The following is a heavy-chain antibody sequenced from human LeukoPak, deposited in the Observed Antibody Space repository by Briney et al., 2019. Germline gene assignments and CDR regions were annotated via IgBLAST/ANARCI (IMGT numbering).Heavy chain of an antibody. V-gene: IGHV3-21*01. Sequence: GGSLRLSCAASGFTFSSFNMNWVRQAPGKAMEWVSSITSSGTHIFYADSVRGRFTISRDNAKNSLYLQMNSLRAEDTAVYYCARAATMKGWFDPWGQGTLVTVSS. CDR3: ARAATMKGWFDP. J-gene: IGHJ5*02. D-gene: IGHD3-22*01. CDR1: GFTFSSFN. CDR2: ITSSGTHI.